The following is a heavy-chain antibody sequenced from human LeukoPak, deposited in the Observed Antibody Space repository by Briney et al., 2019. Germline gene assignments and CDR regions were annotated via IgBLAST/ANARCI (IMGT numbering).Heavy chain of an antibody. CDR3: ARVPISTTARGYFDY. D-gene: IGHD4-17*01. Sequence: SETLSLTSTVSGGSVSSGSYYWSWIRQPPGKGLEWIGYIYFGGSTTYNPSLNSRVTISVDTSKNKFSLKLSSVTAADTAVYYCARVPISTTARGYFDYWGQGTLVTVSS. V-gene: IGHV4-61*01. CDR2: IYFGGST. J-gene: IGHJ4*02. CDR1: GGSVSSGSYY.